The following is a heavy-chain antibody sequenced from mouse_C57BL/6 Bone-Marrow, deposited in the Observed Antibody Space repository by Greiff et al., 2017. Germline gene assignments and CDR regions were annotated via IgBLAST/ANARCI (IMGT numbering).Heavy chain of an antibody. Sequence: VQLQQPGAELVKPGASVKLSCKASGYTFTSYWMHWVKQRPGRGPEWIGRIDPNSGGTKYNEKFKSKATLTVDKPSSTAYMQLSSLTSEDSAVYYCARWGYYVHAWFAYWGQGTLVTVSA. J-gene: IGHJ3*01. CDR1: GYTFTSYW. CDR3: ARWGYYVHAWFAY. V-gene: IGHV1-72*01. CDR2: IDPNSGGT. D-gene: IGHD2-3*01.